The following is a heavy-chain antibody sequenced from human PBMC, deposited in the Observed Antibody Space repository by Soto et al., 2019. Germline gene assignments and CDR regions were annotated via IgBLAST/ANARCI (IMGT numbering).Heavy chain of an antibody. CDR1: GYSFTSYL. Sequence: GEALKIAWKSPGYSFTSYLMSLGRQVPGEGVGWMGRIAPSESYTNYSPSFQGHVTLSADKSISTADLQCSSMKASNTAMYYCASLPLPIFGVVSRTFDPLDIWGQGTLVTVSS. CDR3: ASLPLPIFGVVSRTFDPLDI. J-gene: IGHJ3*02. V-gene: IGHV5-10-1*01. D-gene: IGHD3-3*01. CDR2: IAPSESYT.